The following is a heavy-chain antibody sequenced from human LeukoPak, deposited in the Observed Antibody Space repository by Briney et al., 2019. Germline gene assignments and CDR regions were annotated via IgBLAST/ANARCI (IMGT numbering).Heavy chain of an antibody. D-gene: IGHD2-2*01. J-gene: IGHJ3*02. CDR1: GYTFSSYT. CDR2: IIPIFGTA. V-gene: IGHV1-69*05. Sequence: ASVKVSCKASGYTFSSYTISWVRQAPGQGLEWMGGIIPIFGTANYAQKFQGRVTITTDESTSTAYMELSSLRSEDTAVYYCARAGTVVVPGSSDAFDIWGQGTMVTVSS. CDR3: ARAGTVVVPGSSDAFDI.